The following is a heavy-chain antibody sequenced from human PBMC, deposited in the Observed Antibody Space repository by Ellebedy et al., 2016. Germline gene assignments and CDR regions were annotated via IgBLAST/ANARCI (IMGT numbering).Heavy chain of an antibody. CDR3: ARVWCGGDCYPKYWYFDL. V-gene: IGHV3-30-3*01. CDR1: GFMFSDFA. D-gene: IGHD2-21*02. J-gene: IGHJ2*01. Sequence: GESLKISCAASGFMFSDFAFHWVRQAPGKGQEWVAAISYDGSNKYYADSAKGRLTVSRDDSKRTLYLQINSLRAEDTAVYYCARVWCGGDCYPKYWYFDLWGRGTQVTISS. CDR2: ISYDGSNK.